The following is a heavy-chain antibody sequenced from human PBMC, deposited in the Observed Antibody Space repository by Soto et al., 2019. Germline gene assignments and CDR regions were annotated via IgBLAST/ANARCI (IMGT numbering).Heavy chain of an antibody. D-gene: IGHD3-10*01. CDR3: AKDFKVSGSHYGTLNYYYGMDV. V-gene: IGHV3-30*18. CDR1: GFTFSTYG. Sequence: GGSLRLSCAASGFTFSTYGMQWVRQAPGKGLEWVAVISYDGYLKYYVDAVKGRFTVARDNSRNTLFLEMNSLRVEDTAVYFCAKDFKVSGSHYGTLNYYYGMDVWGQGTTVTVSS. J-gene: IGHJ6*02. CDR2: ISYDGYLK.